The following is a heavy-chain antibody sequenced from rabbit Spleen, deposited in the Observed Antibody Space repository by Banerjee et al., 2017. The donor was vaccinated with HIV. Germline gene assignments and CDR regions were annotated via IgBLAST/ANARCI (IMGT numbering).Heavy chain of an antibody. CDR3: ARDTGSGHYIDAYFDL. D-gene: IGHD1-1*01. Sequence: QEQLEESGGGLVKPEGSLTLTCKASGVSFNDKDVMCWVRQAPGKGLEWIACINTVTGKSVYASWAKGRFTASKTSSTTVTLQMTSLTAADTATYFCARDTGSGHYIDAYFDLWGPGTLVTVS. CDR1: GVSFNDKDV. V-gene: IGHV1S45*01. J-gene: IGHJ4*01. CDR2: INTVTGKS.